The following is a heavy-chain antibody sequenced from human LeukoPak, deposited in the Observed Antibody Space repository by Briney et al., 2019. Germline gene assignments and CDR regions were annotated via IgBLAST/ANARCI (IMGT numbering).Heavy chain of an antibody. CDR2: IYYSGST. V-gene: IGHV4-59*01. J-gene: IGHJ5*02. Sequence: SETLSLTCTVSGGSISSYYWSWIRQPPGKGLEWIGYIYYSGSTNYNPSLKSRVTISVDTSKNQFSLKLSSVTAADTAVYYCARGRCGYDPHWFDPWGQGTLVTVSS. CDR3: ARGRCGYDPHWFDP. CDR1: GGSISSYY. D-gene: IGHD5-12*01.